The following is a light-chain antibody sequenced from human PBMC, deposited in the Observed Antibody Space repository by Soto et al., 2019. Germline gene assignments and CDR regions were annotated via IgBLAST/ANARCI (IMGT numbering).Light chain of an antibody. CDR3: QQANSFPFT. V-gene: IGKV1-12*02. CDR2: GAS. CDR1: QIINKW. J-gene: IGKJ3*01. Sequence: DIQMTQSPSFVSASVGDRVTITCRASQIINKWLAWYQQKPGKAPTLLIYGASTLQSGVPSRFSGSGSGSDFTLTISRLQPEDFATYYCQQANSFPFTFGPGTKVEIK.